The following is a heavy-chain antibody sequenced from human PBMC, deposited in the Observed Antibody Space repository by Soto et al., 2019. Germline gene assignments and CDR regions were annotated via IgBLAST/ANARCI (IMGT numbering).Heavy chain of an antibody. J-gene: IGHJ6*02. CDR3: ARDLNYDILADYSPDYYYYGMDV. CDR1: GFTFSSYW. D-gene: IGHD3-9*01. V-gene: IGHV3-74*01. Sequence: GGSLRLSCAASGFTFSSYWMHWVRQAPGKGLVWVSRINSDGSSTSYADSVKGRFTISRDNAKNTLYLQMNSLRAEDTAVYYCARDLNYDILADYSPDYYYYGMDVWGQGTTVTVSS. CDR2: INSDGSST.